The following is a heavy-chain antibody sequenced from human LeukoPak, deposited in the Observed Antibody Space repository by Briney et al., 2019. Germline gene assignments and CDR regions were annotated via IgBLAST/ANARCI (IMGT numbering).Heavy chain of an antibody. CDR2: IKQDGSEK. V-gene: IGHV3-7*03. CDR3: VRAIGAAGSY. D-gene: IGHD6-13*01. CDR1: GFTFNSYW. J-gene: IGHJ4*02. Sequence: GGSLRLSCAASGFTFNSYWMTWVRQAPGKGLEWVANIKQDGSEKYYVDSVKGRFTISRDNAKNSLYLQMNSLRAEDTAVYYCVRAIGAAGSYWGQGTLVTVSS.